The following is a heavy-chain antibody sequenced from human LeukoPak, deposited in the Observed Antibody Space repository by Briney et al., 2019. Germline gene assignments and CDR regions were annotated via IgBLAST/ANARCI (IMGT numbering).Heavy chain of an antibody. J-gene: IGHJ4*02. CDR1: GFTFSNAW. CDR3: SINSGYEGLFDY. D-gene: IGHD5-12*01. Sequence: GGSLRLSCAASGFTFSNAWMSWVRQAPGKGLEWVGHIKSKTDGGTTDYAPPVKGRFTISRDDSKNTVYLQMNSPKTEDTAVCYCSINSGYEGLFDYWGQGTLVTVSS. CDR2: IKSKTDGGTT. V-gene: IGHV3-15*01.